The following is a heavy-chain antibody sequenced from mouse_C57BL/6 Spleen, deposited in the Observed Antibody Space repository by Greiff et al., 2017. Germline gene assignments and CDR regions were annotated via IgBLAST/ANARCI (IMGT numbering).Heavy chain of an antibody. Sequence: VQLQQSGPVLVKPGASVKMSCKASGYTFTDYYMNWVKQSHGKSLEWIGVINPYNGGTSYNQKFKGKATLTVDKSSSTAYMELNSLTSEDSAVYYCARQLYYGSSLHYWYFDVWGTGTTVTVSS. D-gene: IGHD1-1*01. V-gene: IGHV1-19*01. CDR2: INPYNGGT. CDR3: ARQLYYGSSLHYWYFDV. J-gene: IGHJ1*03. CDR1: GYTFTDYY.